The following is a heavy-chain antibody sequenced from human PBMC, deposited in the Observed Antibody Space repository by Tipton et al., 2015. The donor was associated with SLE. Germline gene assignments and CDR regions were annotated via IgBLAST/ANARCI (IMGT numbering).Heavy chain of an antibody. D-gene: IGHD5-12*01. CDR2: MYGGGST. CDR3: ANLERYSGYDWHFDY. Sequence: GSLRLSCAASGFSVNGNYMSWVRQAPGKGLEWLSVMYGGGSTYYPDSVEGRFTVSRDSSENTLYLQMNSLRAEDTAVYYCANLERYSGYDWHFDYWGQGTLVTVSS. V-gene: IGHV3-53*05. J-gene: IGHJ4*02. CDR1: GFSVNGNY.